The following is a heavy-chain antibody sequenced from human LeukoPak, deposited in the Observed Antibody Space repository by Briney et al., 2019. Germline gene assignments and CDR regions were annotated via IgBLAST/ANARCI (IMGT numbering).Heavy chain of an antibody. CDR3: ARAFYDFLTGYPAYFDY. Sequence: PGGSLRLSCAASGFTFSNYEMNWVRQAPGKGLEWVSYISSSGSTIYYADSVKGRFTISRDSAKNSLYLQMNSLRAEDTAVYYCARAFYDFLTGYPAYFDYWGQGTLVTVSS. CDR2: ISSSGSTI. CDR1: GFTFSNYE. V-gene: IGHV3-48*03. D-gene: IGHD3-9*01. J-gene: IGHJ4*02.